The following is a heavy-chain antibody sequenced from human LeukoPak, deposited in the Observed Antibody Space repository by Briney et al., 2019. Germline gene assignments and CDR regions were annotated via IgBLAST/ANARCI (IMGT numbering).Heavy chain of an antibody. CDR2: ISGSGGST. V-gene: IGHV3-23*01. CDR1: GFTFSSYA. J-gene: IGHJ4*02. D-gene: IGHD3-22*01. CDR3: AKGETMMDGGFDY. Sequence: PGGSLRLSCAASGFTFSSYAMSWVRQAPGKGLEWVSAISGSGGSTYYADSVKGRFTISRDNSKNTLYLQMNSLRAEDTAVYSCAKGETMMDGGFDYWGQGTLVTVSS.